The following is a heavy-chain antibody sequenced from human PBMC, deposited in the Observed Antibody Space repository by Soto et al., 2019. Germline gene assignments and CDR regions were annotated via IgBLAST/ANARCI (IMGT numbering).Heavy chain of an antibody. V-gene: IGHV3-23*01. J-gene: IGHJ4*02. CDR3: AKDGGSYDYVWGSYRQPFDY. CDR1: GFTFSSYA. CDR2: ISGSGGST. D-gene: IGHD3-16*02. Sequence: GGSLSLSCAASGFTFSSYAMSWVRQAPGKGLEWVSAISGSGGSTYYADSVKGRFTISRDNSKNTLYLQMNSLRAEDTAVYYCAKDGGSYDYVWGSYRQPFDYWGQGTLVTVSS.